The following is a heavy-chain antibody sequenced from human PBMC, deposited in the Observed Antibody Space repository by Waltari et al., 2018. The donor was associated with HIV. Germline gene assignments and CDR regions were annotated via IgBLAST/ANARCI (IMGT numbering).Heavy chain of an antibody. Sequence: EVQLVESGGGLVQPGRSLRLSCTVSGFTTGDYAMSWVRPAPGKGLEWVGFIKSKAYGGTTEYAASVKGRFTISRDDSKSIAYLQMNSLKTEDTAVYYCSRAGNTAMTKGGDYWGQGTLVTVSS. CDR3: SRAGNTAMTKGGDY. CDR2: IKSKAYGGTT. CDR1: GFTTGDYA. V-gene: IGHV3-49*04. D-gene: IGHD5-18*01. J-gene: IGHJ4*02.